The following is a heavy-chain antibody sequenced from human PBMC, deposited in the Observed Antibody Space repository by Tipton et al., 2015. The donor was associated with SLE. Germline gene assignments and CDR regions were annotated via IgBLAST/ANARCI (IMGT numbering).Heavy chain of an antibody. CDR2: MNPNSGNT. D-gene: IGHD5-24*01. CDR1: GYTFTSFD. V-gene: IGHV1-8*01. J-gene: IGHJ4*02. CDR3: ARAPPQLGFDY. Sequence: QSGAEVKKPGASVKVSCKASGYTFTSFDINWVRQATGHGLEWMGWMNPNSGNTAYAQKFQGRVTMTRDTSISTAYMELSSLRSEDTAVYYCARAPPQLGFDYWGQGTLVTVSS.